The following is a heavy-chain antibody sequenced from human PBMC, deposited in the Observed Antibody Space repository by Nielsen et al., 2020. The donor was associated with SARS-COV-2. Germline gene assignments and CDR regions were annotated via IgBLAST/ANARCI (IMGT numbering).Heavy chain of an antibody. Sequence: GGSLRLSCAASGFTFDDYAMHWVRQAPGKGLEWVSGISWNSGSIGYADPVKGRFTISRDNAKNSLYLQMNSLRAEDTALFYCAKGLGYCSGCSCAEFDYWGQGTLVTVSS. J-gene: IGHJ4*02. D-gene: IGHD2-15*01. V-gene: IGHV3-9*01. CDR1: GFTFDDYA. CDR2: ISWNSGSI. CDR3: AKGLGYCSGCSCAEFDY.